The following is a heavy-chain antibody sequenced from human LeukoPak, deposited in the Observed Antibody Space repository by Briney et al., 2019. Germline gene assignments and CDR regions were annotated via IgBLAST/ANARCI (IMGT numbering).Heavy chain of an antibody. CDR3: VRDRNYFEALQRSY. V-gene: IGHV3-23*01. D-gene: IGHD1-7*01. J-gene: IGHJ4*02. CDR1: GFTFSTFA. Sequence: GGSLRLSCAASGFTFSTFAMSWVRQDPGRGLGWVSSITGAGSTTYYPESVKGRFTISRDNSKNTLYLQMNSLRVEDTAVYFCVRDRNYFEALQRSYWGQGTLVTVSS. CDR2: ITGAGSTT.